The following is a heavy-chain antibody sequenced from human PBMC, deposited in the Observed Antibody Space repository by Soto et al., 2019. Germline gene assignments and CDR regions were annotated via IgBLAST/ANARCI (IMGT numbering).Heavy chain of an antibody. V-gene: IGHV1-3*01. CDR3: ARSITLAGDY. CDR1: GYTFTSYA. Sequence: QVQLVQSGAEVKKPGASVKVSCKASGYTFTSYAMHWVRQAPGQRLEWMGWINAGNGNTKYSQKFQGRVTITRDTSASTAYMKLSSLRSEDTAVYYCARSITLAGDYWGQGTLVTVSS. J-gene: IGHJ4*02. CDR2: INAGNGNT. D-gene: IGHD1-20*01.